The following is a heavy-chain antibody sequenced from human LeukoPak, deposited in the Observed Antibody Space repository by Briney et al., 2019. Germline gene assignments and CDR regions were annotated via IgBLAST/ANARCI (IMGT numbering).Heavy chain of an antibody. D-gene: IGHD6-13*01. V-gene: IGHV4-59*01. CDR3: ARGQTSYSSSWYGGWFDP. CDR2: IYYSGST. CDR1: GGSISSYY. J-gene: IGHJ5*02. Sequence: SETLFLTCTVSGGSISSYYWSWIRQPPGKGLEWIGYIYYSGSTNYNPSLKSRVTISVDTSKNQFSLKLSSVTAADTAVYYCARGQTSYSSSWYGGWFDPWGQGTLVTVSS.